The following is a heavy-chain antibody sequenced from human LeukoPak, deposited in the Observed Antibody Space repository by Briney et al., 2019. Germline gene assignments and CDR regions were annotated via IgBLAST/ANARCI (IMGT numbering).Heavy chain of an antibody. Sequence: GGSLRLSCAASGFIFRNYDMHWVRQAPGKGLEWVAYVRYDGSNKYYADSVKGRFTISRDDSRNTLYLQMNSLRAEDTAVYYCAKDRGTARSTHFDYWGQGTLLTVSS. CDR2: VRYDGSNK. CDR3: AKDRGTARSTHFDY. D-gene: IGHD3-10*01. J-gene: IGHJ4*02. CDR1: GFIFRNYD. V-gene: IGHV3-30*02.